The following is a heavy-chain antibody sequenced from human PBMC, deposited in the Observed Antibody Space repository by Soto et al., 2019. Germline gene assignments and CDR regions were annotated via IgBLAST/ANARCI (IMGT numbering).Heavy chain of an antibody. CDR1: GFTFSSYS. D-gene: IGHD6-19*01. Sequence: EVQLVESGGGLVKPGGSLRLSCAASGFTFSSYSMNWVRQAPGKGLEWVSSISSSSSYIYYADSVKGRFTISRDNAKNSLYLQMNSLRAEDTAVYYCARDGLDRSSGWGIAEYFQHWGQGTLVTVSS. J-gene: IGHJ1*01. CDR3: ARDGLDRSSGWGIAEYFQH. V-gene: IGHV3-21*01. CDR2: ISSSSSYI.